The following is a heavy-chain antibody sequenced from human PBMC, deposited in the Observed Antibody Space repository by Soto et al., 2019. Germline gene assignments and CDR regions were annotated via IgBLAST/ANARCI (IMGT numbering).Heavy chain of an antibody. D-gene: IGHD5-18*01. CDR2: ISWNSAST. CDR3: VKDFRRYTNGLDG. V-gene: IGHV3-9*01. CDR1: GFTFDDFA. Sequence: EVQLVESGGGLVEPGRSLRLSCVGSGFTFDDFAMHWVRQAPGKGLEWVSGISWNSASTGYADSVMGRFTISRDNAKNSLYLQMRSLTGEDTAMYYCVKDFRRYTNGLDGWGPGPRSLSP. J-gene: IGHJ6*02.